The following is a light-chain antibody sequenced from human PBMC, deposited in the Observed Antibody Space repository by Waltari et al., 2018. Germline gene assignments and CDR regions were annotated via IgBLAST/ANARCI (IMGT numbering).Light chain of an antibody. V-gene: IGLV2-14*01. CDR1: SSDVGAYNY. CDR3: SSHTSSSTLV. J-gene: IGLJ2*01. Sequence: HSALTQPASVSGSPGQSITISCTGTSSDVGAYNYVSWYQPHPGKAPKLMIYDVSKRPSRVSNRVSGSKSGNTASLIFSGLQAGDDADYYCSSHTSSSTLVFGGRTSLTVL. CDR2: DVS.